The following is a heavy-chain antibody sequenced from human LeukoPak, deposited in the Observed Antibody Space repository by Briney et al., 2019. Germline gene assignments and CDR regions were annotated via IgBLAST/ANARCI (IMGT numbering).Heavy chain of an antibody. CDR2: ISTYNGNT. J-gene: IGHJ4*02. Sequence: GASVKVSCKASGYTFTSYGISWVRQAPGQGLEWMGWISTYNGNTDYAQKLQGRVTMTTDTSTSTAYMELRSLRSDDTAVYYCARITQTDYDFDYWGQGTLVTVSS. CDR1: GYTFTSYG. V-gene: IGHV1-18*01. CDR3: ARITQTDYDFDY. D-gene: IGHD4-17*01.